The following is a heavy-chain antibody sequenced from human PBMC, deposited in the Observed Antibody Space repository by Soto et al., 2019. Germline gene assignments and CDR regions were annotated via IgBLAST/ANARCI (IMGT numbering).Heavy chain of an antibody. CDR2: IYYSWST. CDR3: ASGNTAMVNVMDV. J-gene: IGHJ6*02. D-gene: IGHD5-18*01. Sequence: SETLSLTWTVSGGSISSYYWTCIPQPPGKGLEWIGYIYYSWSTNYNPSLKSRVTISVDTSKNQFSLKLSSVTAADTAVYYCASGNTAMVNVMDVGGPGTTVTVFS. V-gene: IGHV4-59*01. CDR1: GGSISSYY.